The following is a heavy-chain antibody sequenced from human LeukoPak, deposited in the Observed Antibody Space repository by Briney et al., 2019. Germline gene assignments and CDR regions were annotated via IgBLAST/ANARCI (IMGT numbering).Heavy chain of an antibody. Sequence: PGGSLRLSCAASGFTFRSYSMNWVRQAPGKGLEWASSISSSISYKDYADSVKGRFTISRDNAKNSLYLQMNSLRAEDTAVYYCARVIASAYYFDYWGQGTLVTVSS. CDR3: ARVIASAYYFDY. CDR1: GFTFRSYS. D-gene: IGHD2/OR15-2a*01. CDR2: ISSSISYK. V-gene: IGHV3-21*01. J-gene: IGHJ4*02.